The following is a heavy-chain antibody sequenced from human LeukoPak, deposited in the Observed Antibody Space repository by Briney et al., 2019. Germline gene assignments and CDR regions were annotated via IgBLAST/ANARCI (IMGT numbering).Heavy chain of an antibody. V-gene: IGHV4-34*01. CDR2: SNHSGSA. D-gene: IGHD3-10*01. Sequence: SETLSLTCAVYGGSFSGFYWTWIRQPPGKGLEWIGESNHSGSANYNPSLKSRVTISVDTSENQFSLRLSSVTAADTAVYYCARSYGSGSAYYFDYWGQGTLVTVSS. J-gene: IGHJ4*02. CDR3: ARSYGSGSAYYFDY. CDR1: GGSFSGFY.